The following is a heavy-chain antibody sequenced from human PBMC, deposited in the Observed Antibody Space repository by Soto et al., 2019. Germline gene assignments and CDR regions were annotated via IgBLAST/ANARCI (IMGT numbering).Heavy chain of an antibody. CDR3: ARGGLRWLVRTTANFDY. CDR1: GGTFSSYA. J-gene: IGHJ4*02. Sequence: GASVKVSCKASGGTFSSYAISWVRQAPGQGLEWMGGIIPIFGTANYAQKFQGRVTITADESTSTAYMELSSLRSEDTAVYYCARGGLRWLVRTTANFDYWGQGTLVTVSS. CDR2: IIPIFGTA. D-gene: IGHD6-19*01. V-gene: IGHV1-69*13.